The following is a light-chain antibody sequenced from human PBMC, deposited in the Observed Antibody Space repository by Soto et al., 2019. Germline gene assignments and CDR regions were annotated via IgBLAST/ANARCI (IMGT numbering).Light chain of an antibody. V-gene: IGKV2-28*01. CDR1: QSLLHGNGYNY. CDR3: MEALQAPFT. J-gene: IGKJ3*01. CDR2: LGS. Sequence: DTVMTQSPLSLPVTPGEPASISCRSSQSLLHGNGYNYLDWYVQKPGQSPQLLIYLGSNRASGVPDRFSGSGSGTDFTLKITRVEAEDVGVYYCMEALQAPFTFGPGTKVDIK.